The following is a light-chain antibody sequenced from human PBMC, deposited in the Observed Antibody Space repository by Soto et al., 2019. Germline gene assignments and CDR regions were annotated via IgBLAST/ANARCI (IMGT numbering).Light chain of an antibody. CDR3: SSFAGSVFV. J-gene: IGLJ1*01. Sequence: QSALTQPPSASGSPGQSVTISCTGTSSDVGGYNSVFWYQQHPGKVPKLMIYEVTKRPSGVPDRFSGSKSGNTASLTVSGLQAEDEADYYCSSFAGSVFVFGTGTKLTVL. CDR1: SSDVGGYNS. CDR2: EVT. V-gene: IGLV2-8*01.